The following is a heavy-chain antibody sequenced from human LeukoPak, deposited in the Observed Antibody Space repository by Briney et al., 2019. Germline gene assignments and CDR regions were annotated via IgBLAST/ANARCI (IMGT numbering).Heavy chain of an antibody. J-gene: IGHJ3*01. D-gene: IGHD2-2*01. CDR3: ARDSCSSTSCPGHGAFDV. V-gene: IGHV3-33*01. Sequence: GGSLRLSCAASGFTFSSYGTHWVRQAPGKGLEWVAIIWYDGSTKYNADSVKGRFTISRDNSENTLYLQMNNLRDEDTAVYYCARDSCSSTSCPGHGAFDVWGQGTMVTVTS. CDR2: IWYDGSTK. CDR1: GFTFSSYG.